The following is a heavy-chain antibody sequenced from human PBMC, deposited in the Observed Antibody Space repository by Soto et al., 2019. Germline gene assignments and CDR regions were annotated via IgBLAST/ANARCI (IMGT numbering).Heavy chain of an antibody. CDR2: IKSKTDGGTT. CDR1: GFTFSNAW. V-gene: IGHV3-15*01. J-gene: IGHJ4*02. Sequence: GGSLRLSCAASGFTFSNAWMSWVRQAPGKGLEWVGRIKSKTDGGTTDYAAPVKGRFTISRDDSKNTLYLQMNSLKTEDTAVYYCTTLYGSGSYYHFDYWGQGTLVTVSS. D-gene: IGHD3-10*01. CDR3: TTLYGSGSYYHFDY.